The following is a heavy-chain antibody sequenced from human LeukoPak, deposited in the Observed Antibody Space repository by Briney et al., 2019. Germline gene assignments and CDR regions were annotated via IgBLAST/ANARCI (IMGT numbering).Heavy chain of an antibody. J-gene: IGHJ3*02. V-gene: IGHV1-46*01. CDR1: GYTFTSYY. D-gene: IGHD3-22*01. CDR2: INPSGGST. Sequence: ASVKVSCKASGYTFTSYYMHWVRQAPGQGLEWMGIINPSGGSTSYAQKFQGRVTMTREMSTSTVYMELSSLRSEDTAVYYCARGRGHYESSDYYYEGDAFDIWGQGTMVTVSS. CDR3: ARGRGHYESSDYYYEGDAFDI.